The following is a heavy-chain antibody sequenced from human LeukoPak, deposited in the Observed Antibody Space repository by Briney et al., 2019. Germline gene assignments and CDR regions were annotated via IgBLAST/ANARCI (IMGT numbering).Heavy chain of an antibody. D-gene: IGHD6-19*01. CDR1: GGSISSYY. CDR2: IYYSGST. J-gene: IGHJ3*01. CDR3: ARAVGVGWFLR. Sequence: SETLSLTCTVSGGSISSYYWSWIRQPPGKGLEWIGYIYYSGSTNYNPSLKSRVTISVDTSKNQFSLKLSSVTAADTAVYYCARAVGVGWFLRWGQGTMVTVSS. V-gene: IGHV4-59*01.